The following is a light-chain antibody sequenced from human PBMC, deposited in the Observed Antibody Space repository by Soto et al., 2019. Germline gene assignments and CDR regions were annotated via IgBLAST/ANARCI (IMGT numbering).Light chain of an antibody. CDR1: QSVSSN. CDR3: QQRSNWPPEIT. CDR2: DVS. V-gene: IGKV3-11*01. Sequence: EIVLAQSPGTLSLSPGERATLSCRSSQSVSSNLAWYQQKPGQAPRLLIYDVSSRATGIPARFSGSGSGTDFSLTISSLEPEDFAVYYCQQRSNWPPEITFGQGTLLEI. J-gene: IGKJ5*01.